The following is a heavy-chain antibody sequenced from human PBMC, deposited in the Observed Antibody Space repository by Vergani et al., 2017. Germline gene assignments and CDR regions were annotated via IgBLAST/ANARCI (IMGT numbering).Heavy chain of an antibody. D-gene: IGHD3-3*01. CDR2: IIPIFGTA. CDR3: ARVGRPRGGGYYGIDY. CDR1: GGTFSSYA. V-gene: IGHV1-69*01. J-gene: IGHJ4*02. Sequence: QVQLVQSGAEVKKPGSSVKVSCKASGGTFSSYAISWVRQAPGQGLEWMGGIIPIFGTANYAQKFQGRVTITADESTSTAYMELSSLRSENTAVYYCARVGRPRGGGYYGIDYWGQGTLVTVSS.